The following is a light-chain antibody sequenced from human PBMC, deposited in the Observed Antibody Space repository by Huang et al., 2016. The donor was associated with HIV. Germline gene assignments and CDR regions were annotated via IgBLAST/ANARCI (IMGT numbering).Light chain of an antibody. J-gene: IGKJ2*01. CDR3: QQRSNWPYT. V-gene: IGKV3-11*01. CDR2: DAS. Sequence: EIVLTQSPATLSLSPGERATLSCRASQSVSSYLAWYQQKPGQAPRLLIYDASNRATGIPARFSGSGSGTDCTLTISSREPEDFAVYYCQQRSNWPYTFGQGTKLEI. CDR1: QSVSSY.